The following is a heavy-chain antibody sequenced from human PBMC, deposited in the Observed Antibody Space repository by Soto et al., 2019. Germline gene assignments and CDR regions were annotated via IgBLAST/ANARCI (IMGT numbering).Heavy chain of an antibody. D-gene: IGHD3-9*01. CDR3: ARSMYYDILTGFDY. CDR1: GFTFSSYW. V-gene: IGHV3-7*05. Sequence: EVQLVESGGGLVQPGGSLRLSCAASGFTFSSYWMSWVRQAPGKGLEWVANIKQDGSEKYYVDSVKGRFTISRDNAKNSLYLQMNSLRAEDTAVYYCARSMYYDILTGFDYWGQGTLVTVSS. J-gene: IGHJ4*02. CDR2: IKQDGSEK.